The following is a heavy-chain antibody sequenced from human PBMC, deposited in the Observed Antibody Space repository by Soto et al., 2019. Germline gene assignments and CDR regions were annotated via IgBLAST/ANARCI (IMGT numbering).Heavy chain of an antibody. CDR3: ARATYCSGGSCYSAFDI. D-gene: IGHD2-15*01. Sequence: LSLTCAASGFTFSSYSMNWVRQAPGKGLEWVSYISSSSSTIYYADSVKGRFTISRDNAKNSLYLQMNSLRDEDTAVYYCARATYCSGGSCYSAFDIWGQGTMVTVSS. V-gene: IGHV3-48*02. CDR1: GFTFSSYS. J-gene: IGHJ3*02. CDR2: ISSSSSTI.